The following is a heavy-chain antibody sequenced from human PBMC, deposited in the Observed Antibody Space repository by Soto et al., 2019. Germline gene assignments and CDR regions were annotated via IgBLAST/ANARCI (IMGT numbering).Heavy chain of an antibody. CDR3: ARDYGDYRIDY. CDR2: ISSSIDYI. Sequence: EVQLVESGGGLVMPGESLRLSCAASGFTFSSYGMNWVRQAPGKGLEWVSSISSSIDYIDYADSVKGRFTSSRDNAKNSLYLQMNSLRAEDAGVYYCARDYGDYRIDYWGQGTLVTVSS. V-gene: IGHV3-21*02. CDR1: GFTFSSYG. D-gene: IGHD4-17*01. J-gene: IGHJ4*02.